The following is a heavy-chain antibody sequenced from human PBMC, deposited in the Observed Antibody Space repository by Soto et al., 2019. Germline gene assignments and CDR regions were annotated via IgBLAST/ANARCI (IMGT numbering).Heavy chain of an antibody. CDR2: ISYSGIT. Sequence: VQLQESGPGLVMPSQTLSLTCTVSGDSISSGDYYWGWIRQHPGRGLEWIGYISYSGITYYNPSLKSRLTISLDTSKNQFSLELNSVKAADTAIYYCARYHDFGSGHADAFDVWGQGTMVTVSS. CDR3: ARYHDFGSGHADAFDV. D-gene: IGHD3-3*01. J-gene: IGHJ3*01. CDR1: GDSISSGDYY. V-gene: IGHV4-31*03.